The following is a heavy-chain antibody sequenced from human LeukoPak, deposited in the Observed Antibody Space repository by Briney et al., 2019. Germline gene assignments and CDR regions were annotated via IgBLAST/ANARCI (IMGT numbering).Heavy chain of an antibody. Sequence: GGSLRLSCAASGFTFRDYAMSCVRQAPGKGLEWVSVISGTGGTTHYPDSVKGRLTISRDNSQNTVFLQMNSLRAEDTAVYYCATDYYDRSGDYTVDYWGQGSLVTVSS. D-gene: IGHD3-22*01. CDR2: ISGTGGTT. V-gene: IGHV3-23*01. CDR3: ATDYYDRSGDYTVDY. CDR1: GFTFRDYA. J-gene: IGHJ4*02.